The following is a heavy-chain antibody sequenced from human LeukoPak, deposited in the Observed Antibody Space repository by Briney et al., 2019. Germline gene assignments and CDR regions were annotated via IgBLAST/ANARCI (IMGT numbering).Heavy chain of an antibody. V-gene: IGHV3-23*01. J-gene: IGHJ1*01. CDR2: ISGSGGST. Sequence: PGGSLRLSCAASGFTFSSYAMSWVRQAPGKGLEWVSAISGSGGSTYYADSVKDRFTISRDNSKDTLYLQMTSLRDEDTAVYYCGRDPNGDYIGAFDFQRWGRGTLVTVSS. CDR1: GFTFSSYA. CDR3: GRDPNGDYIGAFDFQR. D-gene: IGHD4-17*01.